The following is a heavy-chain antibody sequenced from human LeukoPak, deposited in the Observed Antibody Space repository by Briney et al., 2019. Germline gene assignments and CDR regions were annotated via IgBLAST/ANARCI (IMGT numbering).Heavy chain of an antibody. J-gene: IGHJ1*01. D-gene: IGHD6-13*01. CDR3: ASGPEGIAAAGTRFQH. CDR1: GGSISSSSYY. Sequence: SETLPLTCTVSGGSISSSSYYWGWIRQPPGKGLEWIGSIYYSGSTYYKPSLKSRVTISVDTSKNQFSLKLSSVTAADTAVYYCASGPEGIAAAGTRFQHWGQGTLVTVSS. V-gene: IGHV4-39*01. CDR2: IYYSGST.